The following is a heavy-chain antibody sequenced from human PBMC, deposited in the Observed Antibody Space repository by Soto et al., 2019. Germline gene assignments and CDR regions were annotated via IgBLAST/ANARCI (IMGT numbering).Heavy chain of an antibody. CDR2: FDPEDGET. Sequence: ASVKVSCKVSGYTLTELSMHWVRQAPGKGLEWMGGFDPEDGETIYAQKFQGRVTMTEDTSTDTAYMELSSLRSEDTAVYYCATDSIARPAFDTWGQGTMVTVSS. V-gene: IGHV1-24*01. J-gene: IGHJ3*02. CDR1: GYTLTELS. D-gene: IGHD6-6*01. CDR3: ATDSIARPAFDT.